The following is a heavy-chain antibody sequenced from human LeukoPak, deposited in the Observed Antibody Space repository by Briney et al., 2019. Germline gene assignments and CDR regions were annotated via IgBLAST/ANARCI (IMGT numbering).Heavy chain of an antibody. J-gene: IGHJ4*02. CDR3: ARGLSYGFSDFVY. D-gene: IGHD2/OR15-2a*01. CDR2: INQGGSEK. V-gene: IGHV3-7*01. CDR1: GFTFSNYW. Sequence: GGSLRLSCAASGFTFSNYWMNWVRQAPGKGLEWVANINQGGSEKYYMDSMKGRFTISRDNSKNSLYLQMNSLRAEDTAVYYCARGLSYGFSDFVYWDQGTLVTVSS.